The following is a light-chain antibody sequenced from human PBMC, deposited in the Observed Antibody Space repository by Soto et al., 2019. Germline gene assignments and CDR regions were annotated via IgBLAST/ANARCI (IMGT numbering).Light chain of an antibody. V-gene: IGKV1-5*01. CDR3: QQYNSYSRT. CDR1: QSISNW. Sequence: DIKMTQSPSTLSASVGDRVTITCRASQSISNWLAWYQQKPGKAPKLLIYDASSLESGVSLRFSGSGSGTEFTLTISSLQPDDFATYYCQQYNSYSRTFGQATKVAIK. CDR2: DAS. J-gene: IGKJ1*01.